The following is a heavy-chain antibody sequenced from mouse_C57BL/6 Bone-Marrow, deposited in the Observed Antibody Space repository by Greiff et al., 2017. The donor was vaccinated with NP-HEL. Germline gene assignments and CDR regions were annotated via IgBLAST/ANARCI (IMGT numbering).Heavy chain of an antibody. CDR3: TRWLPSFDY. CDR2: IDPETGGT. V-gene: IGHV1-15*01. D-gene: IGHD2-2*01. Sequence: QVQLQQSGAELVRPGASVTLSCKASGYTFTDYEMHWVKQTPVHGLEWIGAIDPETGGTAYNQKFKGKAILTVDKSSSTADMELRSLTSEASAVYYCTRWLPSFDYGGQGTTLTVSS. CDR1: GYTFTDYE. J-gene: IGHJ2*01.